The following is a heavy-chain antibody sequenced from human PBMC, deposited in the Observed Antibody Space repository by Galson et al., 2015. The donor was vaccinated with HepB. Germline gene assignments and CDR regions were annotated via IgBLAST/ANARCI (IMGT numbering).Heavy chain of an antibody. CDR2: IEYSGNT. J-gene: IGHJ3*01. D-gene: IGHD1-14*01. Sequence: SETLSLTCTVSGGSIRSYYWTWIRQPPGQGLEWLGYIEYSGNTNYNSSLTDRLTIFLDTSKNQFSLQLTSLSAADTAIYYCARGAGPWRYKAAFDVWGQGTMVTFS. CDR3: ARGAGPWRYKAAFDV. CDR1: GGSIRSYY. V-gene: IGHV4-59*01.